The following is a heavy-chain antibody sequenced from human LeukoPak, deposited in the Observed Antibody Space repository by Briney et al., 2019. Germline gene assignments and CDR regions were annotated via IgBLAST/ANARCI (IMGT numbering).Heavy chain of an antibody. CDR1: GGSLSGYN. J-gene: IGHJ3*01. D-gene: IGHD2-2*02. CDR2: INHSGST. CDR3: CYCSSTTCYKSAFDV. V-gene: IGHV4-34*01. Sequence: PSETLSLTCAVYGGSLSGYNWSCIRQSPEKGLEWIGEINHSGSTNYNPSLKSRVTISVDTSKNQFSLKLSSVTAADTAVYYCCYCSSTTCYKSAFDVWGHGTMVTVSS.